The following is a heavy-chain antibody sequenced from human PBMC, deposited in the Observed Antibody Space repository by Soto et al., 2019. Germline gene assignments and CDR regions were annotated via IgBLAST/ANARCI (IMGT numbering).Heavy chain of an antibody. D-gene: IGHD2-2*01. CDR1: GGSISSYY. CDR3: ARQGGIVVVPAAAPYNWFDP. Sequence: QVQLQESGPGLVKPSETLSLTCTVSGGSISSYYWSWIRQPPGKGLEWIGYIYYSGSTNYNPSLKSRGTISVDTSKNQFSLKLSSVTAADTAVYYCARQGGIVVVPAAAPYNWFDPWGQGTLVTVSS. J-gene: IGHJ5*02. CDR2: IYYSGST. V-gene: IGHV4-59*08.